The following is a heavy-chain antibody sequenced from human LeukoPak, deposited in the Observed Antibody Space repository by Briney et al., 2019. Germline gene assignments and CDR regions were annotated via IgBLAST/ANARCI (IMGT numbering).Heavy chain of an antibody. CDR1: GFTYSHYG. D-gene: IGHD4-11*01. CDR3: AKDAQRGFDYSNSLEY. J-gene: IGHJ4*02. CDR2: IWSDATEK. V-gene: IGHV3-33*06. Sequence: PGGSLRLSCAASGFTYSHYGMHWVRQAPGKELEWVAVIWSDATEKYYGDAVKGRFTISRDNSRNTLYLQMNSLRVEDTAVYYCAKDAQRGFDYSNSLEYWGQGTLVTVSS.